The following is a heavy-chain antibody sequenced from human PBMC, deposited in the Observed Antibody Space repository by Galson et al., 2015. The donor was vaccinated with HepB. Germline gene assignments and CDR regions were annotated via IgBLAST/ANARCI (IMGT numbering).Heavy chain of an antibody. CDR2: IDPTDSYT. Sequence: QSGAEVKKPGESLRISCKGSGYNFTDYWISWVRQMPGKGLEWMGRIDPTDSYTNYSPSFQGHVTVSVDKSISTAYLQWSSRKASDTAVYYCASYCTTTSCLGIPMDVWGQGTTVTVSS. V-gene: IGHV5-10-1*01. CDR1: GYNFTDYW. D-gene: IGHD2-2*01. J-gene: IGHJ6*02. CDR3: ASYCTTTSCLGIPMDV.